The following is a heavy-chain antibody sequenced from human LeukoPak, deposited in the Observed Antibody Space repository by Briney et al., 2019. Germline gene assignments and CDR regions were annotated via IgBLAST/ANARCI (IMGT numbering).Heavy chain of an antibody. Sequence: ASVKVSCKASGYTFTGYYIHWVRQAPGQGLEWMGWIDPNSGGTNYAQKFQGRVTMTRDTSISTAYMELSSLRSEDTAVYYCASGAREEWPYDPHYYYYYMDVWGKGTTVTISS. V-gene: IGHV1-2*02. CDR1: GYTFTGYY. D-gene: IGHD3-3*01. CDR3: ASGAREEWPYDPHYYYYYMDV. J-gene: IGHJ6*03. CDR2: IDPNSGGT.